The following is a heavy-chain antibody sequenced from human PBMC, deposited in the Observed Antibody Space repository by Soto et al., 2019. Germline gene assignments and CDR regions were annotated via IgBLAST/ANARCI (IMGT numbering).Heavy chain of an antibody. J-gene: IGHJ4*02. D-gene: IGHD2-21*02. CDR3: ARIMCGGDCYDFEY. CDR1: GFTFSSYG. V-gene: IGHV3-33*01. CDR2: IWYDGSNK. Sequence: QVQLVESGGGVVQPGRSLRLSCAASGFTFSSYGMHWVRQAPGKGLEWVAVIWYDGSNKYYADSVKGRFTISRDNSKNTLYLQMTSLRAEDTAVYYCARIMCGGDCYDFEYWGQGTLVTVSS.